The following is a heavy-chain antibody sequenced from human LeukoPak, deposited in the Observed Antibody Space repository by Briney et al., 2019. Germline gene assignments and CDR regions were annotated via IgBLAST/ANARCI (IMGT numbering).Heavy chain of an antibody. CDR2: INHSGST. J-gene: IGHJ4*02. CDR1: GGSINSSTYY. D-gene: IGHD3-10*01. Sequence: SETLSLTCTVSGGSINSSTYYWGWIRQPPGKGLEWIGEINHSGSTNYNPSLKSRVTISVDTSKNQFSLKLSSVTAADTAVYYCARAKEHYYGSGSPKRWFDYWGQGTLVTVSS. CDR3: ARAKEHYYGSGSPKRWFDY. V-gene: IGHV4-39*07.